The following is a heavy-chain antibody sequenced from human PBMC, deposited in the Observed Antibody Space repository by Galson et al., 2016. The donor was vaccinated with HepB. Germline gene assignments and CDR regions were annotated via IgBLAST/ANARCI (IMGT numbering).Heavy chain of an antibody. CDR3: VGDYSSLDAFDI. Sequence: SLRLSCAASGFTFNTYWLGWVRQAPGKGLEWVSSISVTGEVIHYADSIQGRFTISRDNAKSSVCLEMNNLRVEDTAVYYCVGDYSSLDAFDIWGQGTMVTVSS. CDR2: ISVTGEVI. V-gene: IGHV3-21*01. CDR1: GFTFNTYW. D-gene: IGHD4-17*01. J-gene: IGHJ3*02.